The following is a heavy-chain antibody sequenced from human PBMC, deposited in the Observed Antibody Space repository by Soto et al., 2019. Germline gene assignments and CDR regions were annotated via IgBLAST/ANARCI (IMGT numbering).Heavy chain of an antibody. CDR3: TTARGSSSHYYYYYGMDV. V-gene: IGHV3-15*07. CDR1: GFTFSNAW. J-gene: IGHJ6*02. Sequence: GGSLRLSCAASGFTFSNAWMNWVRQAPGKGLEWVGHIKSKTDGGTTDYAAPVKGRFTISRDDSKNTLYLQMNSLKTEDTAVYYCTTARGSSSHYYYYYGMDVWGQGTTVTVSS. CDR2: IKSKTDGGTT. D-gene: IGHD6-6*01.